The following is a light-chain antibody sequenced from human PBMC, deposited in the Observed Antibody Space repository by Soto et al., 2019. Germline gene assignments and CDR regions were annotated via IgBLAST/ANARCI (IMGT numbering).Light chain of an antibody. CDR3: QTWGTGKEVV. J-gene: IGLJ2*01. CDR2: LNSDGSH. V-gene: IGLV4-69*01. CDR1: SGHSSYA. Sequence: QPVLTQSPSASASLGASVKLTCTLSSGHSSYAIAWHQQQPEKGPRYLMKLNSDGSHSKGDGIPDRFSGSSSGAERYLIISSLQSEDEADYYCQTWGTGKEVVFGGGTKLTVL.